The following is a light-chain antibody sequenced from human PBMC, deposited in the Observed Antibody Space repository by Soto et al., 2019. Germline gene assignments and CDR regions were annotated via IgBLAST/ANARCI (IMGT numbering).Light chain of an antibody. CDR1: QSVSSY. J-gene: IGKJ3*01. CDR2: DAS. V-gene: IGKV3-11*01. Sequence: EIVLTQSPATLSLSPWERATLSCRASQSVSSYLAWYQQKPGQAPRLLIYDASNRATGIPARFSGSGSGTDFTLTISSLEPEDFAVYYCQQRRVFGPGTKVNIK. CDR3: QQRRV.